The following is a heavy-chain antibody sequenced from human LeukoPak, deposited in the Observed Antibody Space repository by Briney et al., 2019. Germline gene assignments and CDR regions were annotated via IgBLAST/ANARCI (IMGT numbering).Heavy chain of an antibody. D-gene: IGHD6-19*01. CDR1: GFTFSDYW. V-gene: IGHV3-74*03. CDR3: ARAVDIGWYAFDY. CDR2: INSDGSST. J-gene: IGHJ4*02. Sequence: GGSLRLSCAASGFTFSDYWMHWVRQAPGKGLVWVSRINSDGSSTTYADSVKGRFTISRDNSKNTLHLQANSLRTEDMAVYYCARAVDIGWYAFDYWGQGTLVTVSP.